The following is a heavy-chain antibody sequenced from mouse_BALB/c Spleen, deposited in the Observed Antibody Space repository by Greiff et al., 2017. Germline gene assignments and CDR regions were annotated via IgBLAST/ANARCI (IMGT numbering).Heavy chain of an antibody. CDR2: ISYSGST. CDR3: ARAGYDGYYDWYFDV. J-gene: IGHJ1*01. D-gene: IGHD2-3*01. V-gene: IGHV3-2*02. CDR1: GYSITSDYA. Sequence: EVQLQESGPGLVKPSQSLSLTCTVTGYSITSDYAWNWIRQFPGNKLEWMGYISYSGSTSYNPSLKSRISITRDTSKNQFFLQLNSVTTEDTATYYCARAGYDGYYDWYFDVWGAGTTVTVSS.